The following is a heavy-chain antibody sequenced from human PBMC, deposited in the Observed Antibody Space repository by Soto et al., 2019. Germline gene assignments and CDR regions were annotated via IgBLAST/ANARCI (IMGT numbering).Heavy chain of an antibody. CDR1: GFTFTNYG. CDR2: ISAYKGNT. J-gene: IGHJ4*02. V-gene: IGHV1-18*03. CDR3: ASRSGQLPSYFDY. Sequence: ASVKVSCKASGFTFTNYGITWVRQAPGQGLEWMGWISAYKGNTNYAQKFQGRVTMTTDTSTSTAYMELRSLRSDDMAVYYCASRSGQLPSYFDYWGQGTQVTVSS. D-gene: IGHD1-26*01.